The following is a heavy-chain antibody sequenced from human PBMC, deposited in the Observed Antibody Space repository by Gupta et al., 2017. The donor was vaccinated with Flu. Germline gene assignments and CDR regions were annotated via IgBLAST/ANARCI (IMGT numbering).Heavy chain of an antibody. CDR2: IYDSGST. CDR1: VGSLTRGGYS. J-gene: IGHJ6*02. V-gene: IGHV4-31*03. D-gene: IGHD6-6*01. CDR3: ARLRIAARPDYYYYGMDV. Sequence: VQLQESGPGLGTPSRPRSLTSTVFVGSLTRGGYSWSWIRHRPGKGLEWIGYIYDSGSTSYNPSLKSRVTISVDTSKNQFSLKLSSVTAADTAVYYCARLRIAARPDYYYYGMDVWGQGTTVTVSS.